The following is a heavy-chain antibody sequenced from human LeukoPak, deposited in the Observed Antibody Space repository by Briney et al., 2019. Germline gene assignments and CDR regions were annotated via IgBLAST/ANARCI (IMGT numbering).Heavy chain of an antibody. D-gene: IGHD2-15*01. Sequence: GGSLRLSCAVSGLTFSNAWLSWVRRAPGKGLEWVGRIKSKTDGETVDHAAPVKGRFTFSRDDSKNTLYLQMNSLKIEDTAVYYCTTGVGWPPGYWGQGTLVTVSS. J-gene: IGHJ4*02. CDR1: GLTFSNAW. V-gene: IGHV3-15*07. CDR3: TTGVGWPPGY. CDR2: IKSKTDGETV.